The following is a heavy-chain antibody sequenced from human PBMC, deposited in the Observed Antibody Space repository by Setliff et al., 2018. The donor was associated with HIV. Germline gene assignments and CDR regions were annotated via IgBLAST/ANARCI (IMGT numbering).Heavy chain of an antibody. CDR3: ASSGGYPDYFDY. J-gene: IGHJ4*02. D-gene: IGHD1-26*01. CDR2: INPNSGGT. V-gene: IGHV1-2*02. CDR1: GYTFSGYY. Sequence: ASVKVSCKASGYTFSGYYFHWVRQAPGQGLEWMGWINPNSGGTNYAQKFHGRVTMTTGTSISTAYMVLSRLRSDDAAMYYCASSGGYPDYFDYWGQGTQVTVSS.